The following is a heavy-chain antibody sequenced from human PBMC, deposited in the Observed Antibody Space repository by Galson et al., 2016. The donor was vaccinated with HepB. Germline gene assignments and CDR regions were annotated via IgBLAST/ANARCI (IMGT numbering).Heavy chain of an antibody. V-gene: IGHV4-4*02. CDR2: IFHDGSS. D-gene: IGHD2-21*02. CDR1: GASITDYTW. Sequence: SETLSLTCAVSGASITDYTWWHWVRQPPGKGLEWIGEIFHDGSSNFNPSLKSRVTISVDKSNNHFSLELGSVTAADTAVYYCVKGGDYCLPSWGQGTLVTVSS. J-gene: IGHJ5*02. CDR3: VKGGDYCLPS.